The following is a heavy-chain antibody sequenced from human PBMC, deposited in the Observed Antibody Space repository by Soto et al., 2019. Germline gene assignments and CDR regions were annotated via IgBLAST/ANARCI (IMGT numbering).Heavy chain of an antibody. CDR2: IIPIFGTA. CDR3: ARGGTRITMVRGPDAFDI. Sequence: AASVKVSCKASGGTFSSYAISWVRQAPGQGLEWMGGIIPIFGTANYAQKFQGRVTITADESTSTAYMELSSLRSEDTAVYYCARGGTRITMVRGPDAFDIWGQGTMVTVS. V-gene: IGHV1-69*13. D-gene: IGHD3-10*01. CDR1: GGTFSSYA. J-gene: IGHJ3*02.